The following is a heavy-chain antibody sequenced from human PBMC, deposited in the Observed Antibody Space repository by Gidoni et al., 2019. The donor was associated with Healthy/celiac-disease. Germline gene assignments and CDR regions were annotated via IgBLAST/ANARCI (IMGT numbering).Heavy chain of an antibody. CDR2: IYSGGST. Sequence: EVQLVESGGGLVQPGGSLRLSCAASGFTVSSNYMSWVRQAPGKGLEWVSVIYSGGSTYYADSVKGRFTISRDNSKNTLYLQMNSLRAEDTAVYYCARPNCSGGSCYSGWYYGMDVWGQGTTVTVSS. D-gene: IGHD2-15*01. CDR3: ARPNCSGGSCYSGWYYGMDV. CDR1: GFTVSSNY. J-gene: IGHJ6*02. V-gene: IGHV3-66*04.